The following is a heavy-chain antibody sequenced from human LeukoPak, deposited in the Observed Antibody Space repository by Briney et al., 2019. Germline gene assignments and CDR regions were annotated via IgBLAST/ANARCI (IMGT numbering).Heavy chain of an antibody. CDR1: GGSISSYY. J-gene: IGHJ5*02. D-gene: IGHD5-18*01. CDR2: IYYSGST. CDR3: ARLAGYSYAPRGPNWFGP. V-gene: IGHV4-59*01. Sequence: PSETLSPTCTVSGGSISSYYWSWIRQPPGKGLEWIGYIYYSGSTNYNPSLKSRVTISVDTSKNQFSMELSSVTAADTAVYYCARLAGYSYAPRGPNWFGPWGQGTLVTVSS.